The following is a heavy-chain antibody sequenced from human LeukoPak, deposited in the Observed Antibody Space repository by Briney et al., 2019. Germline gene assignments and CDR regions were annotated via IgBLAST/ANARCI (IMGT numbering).Heavy chain of an antibody. D-gene: IGHD3-22*01. CDR1: GFTFDDYG. CDR3: ARVTSSGFATEFDY. CDR2: INWNGGST. V-gene: IGHV3-20*04. Sequence: PGGSLRLSCAASGFTFDDYGMSWVRQAPGKGLEWVSGINWNGGSTGYADSVKGRFTISRDNAKNSLYLQMNSLRAEDTALYYCARVTSSGFATEFDYWGQGTLVTVSS. J-gene: IGHJ4*02.